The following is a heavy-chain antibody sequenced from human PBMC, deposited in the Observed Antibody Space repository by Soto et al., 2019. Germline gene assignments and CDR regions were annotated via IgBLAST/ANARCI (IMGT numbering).Heavy chain of an antibody. D-gene: IGHD3-22*01. V-gene: IGHV1-69*13. J-gene: IGHJ4*02. CDR1: GGTFSKYT. CDR3: ARDGTLYDSRAYYYLY. Sequence: SVKVSCKASGGTFSKYTITWVRQAPGQGLEWMGGITPMFGTPNYAQKFRGRVTITADESTSTAYMELSSLRSEDTAMYFCARDGTLYDSRAYYYLYWGQGTLVTVSS. CDR2: ITPMFGTP.